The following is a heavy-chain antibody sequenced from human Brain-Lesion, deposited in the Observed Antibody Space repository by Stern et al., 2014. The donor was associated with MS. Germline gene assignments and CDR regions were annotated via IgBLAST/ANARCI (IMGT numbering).Heavy chain of an antibody. V-gene: IGHV1-2*02. CDR1: GYIFTGYY. J-gene: IGHJ6*02. CDR3: ARDQRGITIFGVVTDYYYLGMDV. D-gene: IGHD3-3*01. Sequence: DQLVESGAEVKKPGASVKVSCKTSGYIFTGYYIHWVRQAPGQGLEGKAWINPNNGGTKYAQKFQGRVTMSRDTSSSTAYVELSSLTSDDTAVYYCARDQRGITIFGVVTDYYYLGMDVWGQGTTVTVSS. CDR2: INPNNGGT.